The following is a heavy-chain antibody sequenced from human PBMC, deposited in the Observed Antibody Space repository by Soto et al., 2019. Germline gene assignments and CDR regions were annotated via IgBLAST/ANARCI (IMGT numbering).Heavy chain of an antibody. V-gene: IGHV4-39*01. D-gene: IGHD3-22*01. J-gene: IGHJ4*02. CDR2: IYYSGST. CDR3: ARGEGGYYYNIWFYFDY. Sequence: SETLSLTCTVSGGSISSSSYYWGWIRQPPGKGLEWIGSIYYSGSTYYNPSLKSRVTISVDTSKNQFSLKLSSVTAADTAVYYCARGEGGYYYNIWFYFDYWGQGTLVT. CDR1: GGSISSSSYY.